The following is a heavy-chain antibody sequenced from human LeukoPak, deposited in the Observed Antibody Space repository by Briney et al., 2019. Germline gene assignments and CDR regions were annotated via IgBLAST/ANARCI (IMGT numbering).Heavy chain of an antibody. CDR1: GFTFSSYW. CDR3: ARARGSYVEAAY. D-gene: IGHD3-16*01. Sequence: GGSLRLSCAASGFTFSSYWMTWVRQAPGRGLEWVANIHQDGSIQFYVDSVKGRFTVSRDNARNLLYLQMNGLRAEDTAVYYCARARGSYVEAAYWGQGALVTVSS. CDR2: IHQDGSIQ. J-gene: IGHJ4*02. V-gene: IGHV3-7*01.